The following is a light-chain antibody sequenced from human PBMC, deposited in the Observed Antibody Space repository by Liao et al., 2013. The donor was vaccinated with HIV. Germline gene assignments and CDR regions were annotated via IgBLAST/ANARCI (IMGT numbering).Light chain of an antibody. CDR1: DIGTKT. Sequence: SYELSQPPSVSVAPGKTARITCVGDDIGTKTVHWYQQKPGRAPVLLIQYDSVRPSGIPDRFSASDSGATATLTIRRVEAGDEADYYCQVWDSSSDHWVFGGGTKLTVL. V-gene: IGLV3-21*01. CDR3: QVWDSSSDHWV. CDR2: YDS. J-gene: IGLJ3*02.